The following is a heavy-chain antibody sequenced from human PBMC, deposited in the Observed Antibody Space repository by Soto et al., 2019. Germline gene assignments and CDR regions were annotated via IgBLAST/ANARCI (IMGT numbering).Heavy chain of an antibody. CDR3: ARGRLRPLWFGGSYYYGMDV. CDR1: GGSFSGYY. CDR2: INHSGST. V-gene: IGHV4-34*01. Sequence: SETLSLTCAVYGGSFSGYYWSWIRQPPGKGLEWIGEINHSGSTNYNPSLKSRVTISVDTSKNQFSLKLSSVTAADTAVYYCARGRLRPLWFGGSYYYGMDVWGQGTTVTVS. D-gene: IGHD3-10*01. J-gene: IGHJ6*02.